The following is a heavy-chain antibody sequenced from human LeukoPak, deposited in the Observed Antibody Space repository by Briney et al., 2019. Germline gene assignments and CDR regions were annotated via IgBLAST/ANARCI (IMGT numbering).Heavy chain of an antibody. D-gene: IGHD4-17*01. V-gene: IGHV3-21*01. CDR3: ARDHYGDPSGAFDI. Sequence: GGSLRLSCAASGFTFSSYSMNWVRQVPGKGLEWVSSISSSSSYIYYADSVEGRFTISRDNAKNSLYLQMNSLRAEDTAVYYCARDHYGDPSGAFDIWGQGTMVTVSS. J-gene: IGHJ3*02. CDR1: GFTFSSYS. CDR2: ISSSSSYI.